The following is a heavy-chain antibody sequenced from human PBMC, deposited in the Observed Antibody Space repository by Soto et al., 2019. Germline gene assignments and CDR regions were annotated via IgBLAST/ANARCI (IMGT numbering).Heavy chain of an antibody. CDR1: GFTFSDYW. CDR2: IKTDGTST. Sequence: EVQLVESGGGLVQPGGSLRFSCAASGFTFSDYWMHWVRQAPGKGLVWVSRIKTDGTSTTYADSVKGRFTISRDNAKSTLYLQMNSLRAEDTAVYYCAREGGGSWNCPYFDSWGQGTQVTVSS. J-gene: IGHJ4*02. D-gene: IGHD1-7*01. CDR3: AREGGGSWNCPYFDS. V-gene: IGHV3-74*01.